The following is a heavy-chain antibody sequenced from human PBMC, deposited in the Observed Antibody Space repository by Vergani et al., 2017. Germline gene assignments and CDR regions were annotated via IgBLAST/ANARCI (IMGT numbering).Heavy chain of an antibody. Sequence: EVQLLESGGDLVQPGGSLRLSCAGAGFTFDTYTMAYVRQAPGKGLEWVATISSGGGDIFYAYSVKGRFTISRDNSKNPLFLQMNSLKDEDTAVYYCTTAWGLYYLHGEYFQYWGRGTLVSVSS. J-gene: IGHJ1*01. CDR3: TTAWGLYYLHGEYFQY. CDR1: GFTFDTYT. V-gene: IGHV3-23*01. CDR2: ISSGGGDI. D-gene: IGHD3-10*01.